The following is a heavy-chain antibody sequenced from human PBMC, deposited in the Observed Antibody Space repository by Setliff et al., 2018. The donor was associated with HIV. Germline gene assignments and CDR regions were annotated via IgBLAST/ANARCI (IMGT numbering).Heavy chain of an antibody. CDR2: IYYIGNT. CDR1: GGSISGYY. CDR3: ARGRSRYYYDGSGYYVDY. D-gene: IGHD3-22*01. Sequence: KPSETLSLTCTVSGGSISGYYWSWIRQPPGKGLEWIGYIYYIGNTNYNPSLKGRVTLSVDTSKNQLSLKLSSVTAADTAVYYCARGRSRYYYDGSGYYVDYWGQGTLVTVS. J-gene: IGHJ4*02. V-gene: IGHV4-59*01.